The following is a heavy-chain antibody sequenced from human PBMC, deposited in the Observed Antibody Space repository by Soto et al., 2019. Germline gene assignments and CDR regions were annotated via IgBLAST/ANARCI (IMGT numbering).Heavy chain of an antibody. Sequence: SETLSLTCTVSGGSISSGDYYWSWIRQPPGKGLEWIGYIYYSGSTYYNPSLKSRVTISVDTSKNQFSLKLSSVTAADTAVYYCARAVEDILTGYYVFDYWGQGTLVTVSS. CDR1: GGSISSGDYY. CDR2: IYYSGST. CDR3: ARAVEDILTGYYVFDY. V-gene: IGHV4-30-4*01. D-gene: IGHD3-9*01. J-gene: IGHJ4*02.